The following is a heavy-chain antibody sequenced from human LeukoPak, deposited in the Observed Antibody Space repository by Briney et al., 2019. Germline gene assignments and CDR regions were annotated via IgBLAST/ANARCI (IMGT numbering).Heavy chain of an antibody. CDR1: GFTFSSYA. CDR2: ISYDGSNK. Sequence: PGRSLRLSCAASGFTFSSYAMHWVRQAPGKGLEWVAVISYDGSNKYYADSVKGRFTISRDNSKNTLYLQMNSLRAEDTAVYYCARESGLRYCSSTSCPTGFDYWGQGTLVTVSS. V-gene: IGHV3-30-3*01. CDR3: ARESGLRYCSSTSCPTGFDY. D-gene: IGHD2-2*01. J-gene: IGHJ4*02.